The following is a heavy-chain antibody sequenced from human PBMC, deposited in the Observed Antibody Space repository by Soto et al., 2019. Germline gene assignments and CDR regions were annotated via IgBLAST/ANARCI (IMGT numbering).Heavy chain of an antibody. V-gene: IGHV5-51*01. CDR3: ARLSRRVAQESNYFDP. CDR2: IYPGDSDS. CDR1: GYSFSTSW. Sequence: VESLKISCKVSGYSFSTSWMGWVRQLPGKGLEWMGIIYPGDSDSRYGPSFEGHVTFSVDKSISTAYLEWSSLKASDTAIYYCARLSRRVAQESNYFDPWGQGTLVTVSS. D-gene: IGHD2-8*01. J-gene: IGHJ5*02.